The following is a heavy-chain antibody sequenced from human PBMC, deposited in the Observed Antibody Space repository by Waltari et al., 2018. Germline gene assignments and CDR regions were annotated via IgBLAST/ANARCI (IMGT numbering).Heavy chain of an antibody. J-gene: IGHJ4*02. CDR2: IYHSGST. V-gene: IGHV4-38-2*01. D-gene: IGHD3-22*01. Sequence: QVQLQESGPGLVKPSETLSLTCAVSGYSISSGYYWGWIRTPPGKGLEWIGSIYHSGSTYYNPSLKSRVTISVDTSKNQFSLKLSSVTAADTAVYYCASGVGVYYDSSGYYYYWGQGTLVTVSS. CDR3: ASGVGVYYDSSGYYYY. CDR1: GYSISSGYY.